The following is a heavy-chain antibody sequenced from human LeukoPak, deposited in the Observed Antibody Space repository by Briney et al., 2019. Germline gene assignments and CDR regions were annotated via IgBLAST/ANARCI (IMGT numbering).Heavy chain of an antibody. CDR3: APGGYIGYGHAFDI. D-gene: IGHD5-12*01. Sequence: SSETLSLTCTVSGASASNNNYYWGWIRQPPGKGLEWIASIYYSGSTYYNPSLKSRVTISVDTSKNHLSLILSSVTAADTAVYYCAPGGYIGYGHAFDIWGQGTMVTVSS. V-gene: IGHV4-39*07. J-gene: IGHJ3*02. CDR1: GASASNNNYY. CDR2: IYYSGST.